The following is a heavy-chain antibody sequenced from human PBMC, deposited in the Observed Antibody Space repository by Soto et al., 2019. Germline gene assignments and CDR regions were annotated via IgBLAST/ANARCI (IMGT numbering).Heavy chain of an antibody. V-gene: IGHV4-30-2*01. CDR1: GDSISSGCDA. CDR3: ARVPGP. CDR2: IYHSGST. Sequence: PSETLSLTCAVSGDSISSGCDAWRWIRQPPGKGLEWIGYIYHSGSTYYNPSLKSRVTISVDRSKNQFSLKLSSVTAADTAVYYCARVPGPWGQGTLVTVSS. J-gene: IGHJ5*02.